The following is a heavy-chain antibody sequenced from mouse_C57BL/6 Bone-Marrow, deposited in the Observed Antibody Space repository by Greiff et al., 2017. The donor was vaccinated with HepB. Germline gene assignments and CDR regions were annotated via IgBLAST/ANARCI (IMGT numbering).Heavy chain of an antibody. CDR1: GYTFTDYE. Sequence: QVQLKESGAELVRPGASVTLSCKASGYTFTDYEMHWVKQTPVHGLEWIGAIDPETGGTAYNQKFKGKAILTADKSSSTAYMRLRSLTSEDSAVYYCTSREYYFDYWGQGTTLTVSS. CDR3: TSREYYFDY. CDR2: IDPETGGT. J-gene: IGHJ2*01. V-gene: IGHV1-15*01.